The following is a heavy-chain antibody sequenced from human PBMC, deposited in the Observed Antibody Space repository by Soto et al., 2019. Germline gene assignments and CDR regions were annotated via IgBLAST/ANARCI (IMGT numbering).Heavy chain of an antibody. V-gene: IGHV3-23*01. Sequence: GGSLPLSCSPSGFTFDTNAMNLVRQVPGRGLEWVAGVSTNGRSTYYADSVRGRFTISRDNSKITVYLQMNSLRAEDTAVYYCAKDRAFNYFYGMDVCGQGTTVTVSS. CDR1: GFTFDTNA. CDR2: VSTNGRST. J-gene: IGHJ6*02. D-gene: IGHD3-10*01. CDR3: AKDRAFNYFYGMDV.